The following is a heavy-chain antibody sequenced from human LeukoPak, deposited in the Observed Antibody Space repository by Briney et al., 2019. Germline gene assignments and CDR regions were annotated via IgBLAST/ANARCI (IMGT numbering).Heavy chain of an antibody. CDR3: QSRFLEWLLDY. V-gene: IGHV4-39*01. CDR1: GGSIRSSYYY. D-gene: IGHD3-3*01. Sequence: PSETLSLTCTVSGGSIRSSYYYWGWIRQPPGKGLEWIGSIYYGGYTYYNPSLKSRVTISVDTSKNQFSLKLSSVTAADTAIYYCQSRFLEWLLDYWGQETLVTVSS. J-gene: IGHJ4*02. CDR2: IYYGGYT.